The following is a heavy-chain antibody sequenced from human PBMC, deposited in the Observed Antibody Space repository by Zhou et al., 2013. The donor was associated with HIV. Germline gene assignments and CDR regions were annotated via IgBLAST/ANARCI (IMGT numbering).Heavy chain of an antibody. D-gene: IGHD6-6*01. V-gene: IGHV1-69*12. CDR3: ASPYSSSSHYFDY. CDR1: GGTFSSYT. J-gene: IGHJ4*02. CDR2: IIPLFGTT. Sequence: QVQLVQSGAEVKKPGSSVKVSCKASGGTFSSYTINWVRQAPGQGLEWMGGIIPLFGTTHFAQKFHGRVTITADQSTSTAYMDLSSLRSEDTAVYYCASPYSSSSHYFDYWGQGTLVTVSS.